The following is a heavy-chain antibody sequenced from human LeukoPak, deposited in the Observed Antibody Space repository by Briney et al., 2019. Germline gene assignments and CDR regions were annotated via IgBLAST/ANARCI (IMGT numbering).Heavy chain of an antibody. Sequence: PSEALSLTCAVYGGSFSGYYWSWIRQPPGKGLEWIGEINHSGSTNYNPSLKSRVTISVDTSKNQFSLKLSSVTAADTAVYYCARLRGGYDLVNWFDPWGQGTLVTVSS. J-gene: IGHJ5*02. V-gene: IGHV4-34*01. CDR1: GGSFSGYY. D-gene: IGHD5-12*01. CDR3: ARLRGGYDLVNWFDP. CDR2: INHSGST.